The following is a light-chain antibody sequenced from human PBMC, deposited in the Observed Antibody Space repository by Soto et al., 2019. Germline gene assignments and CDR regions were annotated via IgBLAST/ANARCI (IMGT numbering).Light chain of an antibody. CDR1: NIGSRG. CDR2: GDT. V-gene: IGLV3-9*01. J-gene: IGLJ2*01. CDR3: QVWDSSTVI. Sequence: SYELTQPLSVSVALGQTATIAWGGNNIGSRGVHWYQQKPGQAPVLVVYGDTNRPSGIPDRFSGSNSGNTATLTISRAQAGDEADYYCQVWDSSTVIFGGGTKLTVL.